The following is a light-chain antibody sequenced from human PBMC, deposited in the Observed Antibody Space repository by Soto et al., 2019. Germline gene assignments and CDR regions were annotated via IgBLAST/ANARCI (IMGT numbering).Light chain of an antibody. CDR3: LQATHWTWT. J-gene: IGKJ1*01. CDR2: KVS. CDR1: QSLLYSDGDTY. V-gene: IGKV2-30*01. Sequence: DVVMTQSPLSLSVTLGQSASISCRSTQSLLYSDGDTYLNWYHQRPGQSPRRLIHKVSKRDSGVPDRISGSGSGSECTLEISRVEAEDVGTYYCLQATHWTWTFGQGTKVDI.